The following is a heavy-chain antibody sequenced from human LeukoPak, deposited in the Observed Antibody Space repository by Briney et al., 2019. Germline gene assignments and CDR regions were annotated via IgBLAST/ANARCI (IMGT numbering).Heavy chain of an antibody. CDR3: ATWVKVSSGWHDS. Sequence: GASVKVSCTASGYTFTSYDINWVRQATGQGLEWMGWMNPNSGNTGYAQKFQGRVTMTRNTSISTAYMELSSLRSEDTAVYYCATWVKVSSGWHDSWGQGTLVTVSS. D-gene: IGHD6-19*01. V-gene: IGHV1-8*01. J-gene: IGHJ5*01. CDR1: GYTFTSYD. CDR2: MNPNSGNT.